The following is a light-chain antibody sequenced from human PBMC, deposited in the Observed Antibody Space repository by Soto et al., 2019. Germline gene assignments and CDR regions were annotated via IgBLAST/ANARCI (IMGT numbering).Light chain of an antibody. J-gene: IGKJ2*01. CDR1: QSINNKF. V-gene: IGKV3-20*01. CDR2: DAS. Sequence: EIVFTQSPGTLSLSPGQRATLSCRASQSINNKFLAWYQQKLGQAPRLLIYDASSRATGIPDRFSGSGSGTDFTLTISRLEPEDFAVYYCQQYGDSPRYTFGQGTKLEIK. CDR3: QQYGDSPRYT.